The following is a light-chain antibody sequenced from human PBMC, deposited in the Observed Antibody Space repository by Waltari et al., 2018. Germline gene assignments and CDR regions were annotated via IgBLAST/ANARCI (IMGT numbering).Light chain of an antibody. CDR3: SSYAGSNHLL. CDR1: RIDLGDYNS. Sequence: QSALTQPPSASGSPGQSVTISCTGTRIDLGDYNSVSWYQQHPGKAPKLIISDVSKRPSGVPDRFSGSKSGNTASLTVSGLQAADEADYYCSSYAGSNHLLFGGGTKLTVL. CDR2: DVS. V-gene: IGLV2-8*01. J-gene: IGLJ2*01.